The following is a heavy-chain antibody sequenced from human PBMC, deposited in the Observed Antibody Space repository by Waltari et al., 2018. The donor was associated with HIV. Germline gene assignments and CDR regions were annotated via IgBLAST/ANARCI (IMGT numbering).Heavy chain of an antibody. J-gene: IGHJ6*02. Sequence: QVQLQESGPGLVKPSETLSLTCTDSGGSISSYYWSWIRQPPGKGLEWIGYIYYSRSTNYRPSLKSRVTISVDTYKNPFSLKLSSVTAADTAVYYCASDYYDSSGSSYGMDVWGQGTTVTVSS. V-gene: IGHV4-59*01. CDR3: ASDYYDSSGSSYGMDV. CDR1: GGSISSYY. D-gene: IGHD3-22*01. CDR2: IYYSRST.